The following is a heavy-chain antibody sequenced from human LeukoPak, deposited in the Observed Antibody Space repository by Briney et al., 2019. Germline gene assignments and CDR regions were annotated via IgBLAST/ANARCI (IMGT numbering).Heavy chain of an antibody. CDR2: VYPGDSDT. CDR3: ARTAEASSGYSY. CDR1: GYSITCYL. V-gene: IGHV5-51*01. Sequence: GASLKISYKSSGYSITCYLIAWLRPLPGKGLELMGIVYPGDSDTRYSPSLQGQVTISADKSINTAYLQWSSLKASDTAMYYCARTAEASSGYSYWGQGTLVTVSA. J-gene: IGHJ4*02. D-gene: IGHD3-22*01.